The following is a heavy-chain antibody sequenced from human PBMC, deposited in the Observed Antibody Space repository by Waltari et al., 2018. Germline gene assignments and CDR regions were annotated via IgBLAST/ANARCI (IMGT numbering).Heavy chain of an antibody. CDR1: GFTFSSYA. J-gene: IGHJ4*02. D-gene: IGHD1-26*01. CDR3: ARGGWSGSYHHELYYFDY. V-gene: IGHV3-64*01. CDR2: ISSNGGST. Sequence: EVQLVESGGGLVQPGGSMRLSCAASGFTFSSYAMHWVRQAPGKGLEYVSAISSNGGSTYYANSVKGRLTISRDNSKNTLYLQMGSLRAEDMAVYYCARGGWSGSYHHELYYFDYWGQGTLVTVSS.